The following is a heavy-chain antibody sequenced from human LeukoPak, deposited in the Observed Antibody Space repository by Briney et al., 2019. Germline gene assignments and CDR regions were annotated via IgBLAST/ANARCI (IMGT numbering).Heavy chain of an antibody. CDR1: GGSIGSYY. CDR2: IHYSGST. D-gene: IGHD6-19*01. J-gene: IGHJ4*02. V-gene: IGHV4-59*01. Sequence: SETLSLTCTVSGGSIGSYYWNWIRQAPGKGLEWIGYIHYSGSTNHNSSLKSRVTISVYTSKNQYSLKLSSVTAADTAVYYCAREGVAGGFDYWGQGTLVTVSS. CDR3: AREGVAGGFDY.